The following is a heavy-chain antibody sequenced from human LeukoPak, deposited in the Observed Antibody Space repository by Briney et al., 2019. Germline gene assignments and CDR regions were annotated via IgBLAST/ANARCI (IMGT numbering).Heavy chain of an antibody. V-gene: IGHV4-34*01. Sequence: SETLSLTCAVYGGSFSGYYWSWIRQSPGKGLEWIGEINHSGSTNYNPSLKSRVTISADTSKNQFSLSLSSVTAADTAVYYCAGLELELLGVNGMDVWGQWTTVTVSS. CDR1: GGSFSGYY. J-gene: IGHJ6*02. CDR3: AGLELELLGVNGMDV. D-gene: IGHD1-7*01. CDR2: INHSGST.